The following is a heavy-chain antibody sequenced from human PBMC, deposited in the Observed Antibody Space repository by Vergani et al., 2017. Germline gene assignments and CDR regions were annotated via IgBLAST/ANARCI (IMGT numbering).Heavy chain of an antibody. J-gene: IGHJ5*02. Sequence: QVQLQESGPGLVKPSETLSLTCAVSGYSISSGYYWGWIRQPPGKGREWIGSIYHSGSTYYNPSLKSRVTISVDTSKNQFSLKLSSVTAADTAVYYCARREAWFGGWGPWGQGTLVTVSS. D-gene: IGHD3-10*01. CDR1: GYSISSGYY. CDR2: IYHSGST. V-gene: IGHV4-38-2*01. CDR3: ARREAWFGGWGP.